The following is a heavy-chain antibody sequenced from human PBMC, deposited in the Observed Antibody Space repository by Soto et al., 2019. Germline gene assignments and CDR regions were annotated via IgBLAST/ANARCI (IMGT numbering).Heavy chain of an antibody. Sequence: QVQLVESGGGVVQPGRSLRLSCAASGFTFSSYGMHWVRQAPGKGLEWVAVISYDGSNKYYADSVKGRFTISRDNSKNTLYLQMNSLRAEDTAVYYCAKGCEMATIGCIDYWGQGTLDTVSS. V-gene: IGHV3-30*18. D-gene: IGHD5-12*01. J-gene: IGHJ4*02. CDR2: ISYDGSNK. CDR3: AKGCEMATIGCIDY. CDR1: GFTFSSYG.